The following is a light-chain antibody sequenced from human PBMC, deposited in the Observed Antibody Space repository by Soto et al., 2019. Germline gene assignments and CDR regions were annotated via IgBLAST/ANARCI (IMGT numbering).Light chain of an antibody. V-gene: IGLV2-14*03. CDR3: SSYTSSDTYV. CDR2: DVS. Sequence: QSALTQPASVSGSPGQSITISCTGTSSDVGNYSYVSWHQHHPGKAPKLMINDVSNRPSGVSSRSSGSKSGNTASLTISGLQAEDEADYYCSSYTSSDTYVFGTGTKLTVL. CDR1: SSDVGNYSY. J-gene: IGLJ1*01.